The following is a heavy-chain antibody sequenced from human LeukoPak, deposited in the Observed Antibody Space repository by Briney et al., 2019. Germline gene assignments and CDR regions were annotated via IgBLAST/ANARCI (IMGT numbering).Heavy chain of an antibody. CDR2: INTDGSST. CDR1: GFTFSSYW. J-gene: IGHJ4*02. D-gene: IGHD2-15*01. V-gene: IGHV3-74*01. Sequence: GGSLRLSCAASGFTFSSYWIHWVRQAPGKGLVCVSRINTDGSSTSDADSVRGRVTISRDNAKNTLYLQMNSLSAEDTALYYCARAGYCSGGSCYFDYWGQGTQVIVSS. CDR3: ARAGYCSGGSCYFDY.